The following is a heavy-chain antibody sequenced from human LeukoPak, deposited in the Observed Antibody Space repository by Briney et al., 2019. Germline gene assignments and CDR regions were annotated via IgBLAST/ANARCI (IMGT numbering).Heavy chain of an antibody. D-gene: IGHD2-2*01. Sequence: SVKVSCKASGGTFSSYAISWVRQAPGQGLEWMGGIIPIFGTANYAQKFQGRVTITADESTSTAYMELSSLRSEDTAVYYCARDSVVPAAIMDYWGQGTLVTVSS. CDR1: GGTFSSYA. CDR3: ARDSVVPAAIMDY. CDR2: IIPIFGTA. V-gene: IGHV1-69*13. J-gene: IGHJ4*02.